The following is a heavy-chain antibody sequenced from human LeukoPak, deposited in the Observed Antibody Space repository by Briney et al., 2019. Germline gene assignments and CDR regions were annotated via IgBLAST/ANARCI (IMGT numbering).Heavy chain of an antibody. J-gene: IGHJ6*02. D-gene: IGHD3-10*01. CDR2: GSGSGGT. CDR3: ARDSLYYYGPEYYYYGMDV. Sequence: PSETLSLTCAVYGGSLNGHYWSWIRQPPGMGLEWIGEGSGSGGTKFNPSLKSRVTISADTSKNQFSLKLSSVTAADTAVYYCARDSLYYYGPEYYYYGMDVWGQGTTVTVSS. V-gene: IGHV4-34*01. CDR1: GGSLNGHY.